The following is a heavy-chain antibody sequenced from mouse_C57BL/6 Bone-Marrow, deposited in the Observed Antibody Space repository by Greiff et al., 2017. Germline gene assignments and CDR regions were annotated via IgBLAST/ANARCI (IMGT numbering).Heavy chain of an antibody. D-gene: IGHD2-4*01. CDR2: IYPGNSDT. CDR1: GYTFTSYW. Sequence: VQLQQSGPVLARPGASVKMSCKASGYTFTSYWMHWVKQRPGQGLDWIGSIYPGNSDTSYNQKFKGKAKLTAVTSASTAYMELISLTNEDSAVYYCTRRANYYDYDEDYWGQGTTLTVST. CDR3: TRRANYYDYDEDY. J-gene: IGHJ2*01. V-gene: IGHV1-5*01.